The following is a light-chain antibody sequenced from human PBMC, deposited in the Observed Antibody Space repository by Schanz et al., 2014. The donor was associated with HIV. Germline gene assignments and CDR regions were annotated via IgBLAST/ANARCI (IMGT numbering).Light chain of an antibody. Sequence: QTVVTQEPSLTVSPGGTVTLTCGSNSGAITTDNYPYWIQQRPGQAPRTLVRETSDKHSWTPARFSGSLIGGKAALTLSGAQPDDEADYYCLIASGGAWVFGGGTKLTVL. V-gene: IGLV7-46*01. CDR1: SGAITTDNY. CDR2: ETS. J-gene: IGLJ3*02. CDR3: LIASGGAWV.